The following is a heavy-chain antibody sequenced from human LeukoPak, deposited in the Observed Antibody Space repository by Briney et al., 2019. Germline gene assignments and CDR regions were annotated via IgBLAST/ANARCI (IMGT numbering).Heavy chain of an antibody. CDR3: ARLVAAAALSPY. CDR2: IIPIFGTA. V-gene: IGHV1-69*06. CDR1: GGTFSSYA. J-gene: IGHJ4*02. Sequence: GASVKVSCKASGGTFSSYAISWVRQAPGQGLEWMGGIIPIFGTANYAQKFQGRVTITADKSTSTAYMELSSLRSEDTAVYYCARLVAAAALSPYWGQGTLVTVSS. D-gene: IGHD6-13*01.